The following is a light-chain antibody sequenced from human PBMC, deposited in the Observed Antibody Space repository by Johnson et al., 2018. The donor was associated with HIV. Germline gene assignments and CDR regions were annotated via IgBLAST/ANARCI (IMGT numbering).Light chain of an antibody. Sequence: QSVLTHPPSVSAAPGQNVTISCSGSSSNIGNNYVSWYQQVPGTAPKVLIYDNDKRPLGIPDRFSGSKSGTSASLSISGLQEEDEADYYCAAWDDSLNGYVFGTGTKVTVL. CDR1: SSNIGNNY. CDR3: AAWDDSLNGYV. V-gene: IGLV1-51*01. CDR2: DND. J-gene: IGLJ1*01.